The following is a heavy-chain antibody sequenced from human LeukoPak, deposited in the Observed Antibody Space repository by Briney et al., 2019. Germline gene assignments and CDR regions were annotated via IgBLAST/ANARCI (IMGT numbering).Heavy chain of an antibody. D-gene: IGHD4-11*01. V-gene: IGHV4-59*01. Sequence: SETLSLTCTVSGGSISSYYWSWIRQPPGKGLEWIGYIYYSGSTNYNPSLKSRVTISVDTSKNQFSLKLSSVTAADTAVYYCARASTYSTRRGTFDYWGQGTLVTVST. CDR2: IYYSGST. CDR1: GGSISSYY. CDR3: ARASTYSTRRGTFDY. J-gene: IGHJ4*02.